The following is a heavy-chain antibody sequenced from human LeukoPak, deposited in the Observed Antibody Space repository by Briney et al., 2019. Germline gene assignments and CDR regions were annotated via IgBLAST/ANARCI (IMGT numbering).Heavy chain of an antibody. CDR2: IYYSGST. J-gene: IGHJ4*02. CDR3: ARDDEWLFDY. D-gene: IGHD5-12*01. V-gene: IGHV4-59*01. Sequence: SETLSLTCTVSGDSISSYYWNWIRQPPGKGLEWIGYIYYSGSTNYNPSLESRVTISVDTSKNQFSLKLSSVTAADTAVYYCARDDEWLFDYWGQGTLVTVSS. CDR1: GDSISSYY.